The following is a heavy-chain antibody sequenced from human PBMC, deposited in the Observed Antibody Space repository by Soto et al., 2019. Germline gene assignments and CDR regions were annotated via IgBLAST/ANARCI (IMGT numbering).Heavy chain of an antibody. V-gene: IGHV4-61*01. CDR3: ARLVYDTRLNYMYFDF. J-gene: IGHJ4*02. Sequence: SETLSLTCTVSGGSVSNGMYYWSWIRQPPGKGLEWIGNVYFTGTTIYNPSLERRVAISVDTSKNQFSLKLTSVTAADTAIYFCARLVYDTRLNYMYFDFWGQGTLVTVSS. D-gene: IGHD3-10*01. CDR2: VYFTGTT. CDR1: GGSVSNGMYY.